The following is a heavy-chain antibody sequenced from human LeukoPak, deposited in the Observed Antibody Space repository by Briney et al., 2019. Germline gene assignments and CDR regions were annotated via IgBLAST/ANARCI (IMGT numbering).Heavy chain of an antibody. Sequence: GESLKISCKASGYSFSYYWIGWVRQMPGKGLEWMGIIYPGDSKTRYSPSFQGQVTISADKSINAVYLQWSSLQASDTAIYYCARYNYGANLVGDAFDIWGQGIMVTVSS. J-gene: IGHJ3*02. CDR2: IYPGDSKT. D-gene: IGHD4-23*01. V-gene: IGHV5-51*01. CDR1: GYSFSYYW. CDR3: ARYNYGANLVGDAFDI.